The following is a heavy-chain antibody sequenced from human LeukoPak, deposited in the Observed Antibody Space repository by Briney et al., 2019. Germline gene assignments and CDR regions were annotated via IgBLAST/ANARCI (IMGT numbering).Heavy chain of an antibody. V-gene: IGHV4-59*01. CDR1: GDSISSYY. CDR3: VRGSSSTWFDTGSLDR. D-gene: IGHD6-13*01. Sequence: SEALSLTCTVSGDSISSYYWNWIRQPPGKGLEWIGYIYYNGGANYNPSLKSRVTISVDTSKNQFSLKLSSVTAADTAVYYCVRGSSSTWFDTGSLDRWGQGTLVTVSS. CDR2: IYYNGGA. J-gene: IGHJ5*02.